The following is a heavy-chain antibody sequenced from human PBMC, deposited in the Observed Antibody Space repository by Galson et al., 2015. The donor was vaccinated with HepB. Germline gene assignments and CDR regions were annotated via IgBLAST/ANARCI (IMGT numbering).Heavy chain of an antibody. CDR1: GSTFTSYD. J-gene: IGHJ4*02. D-gene: IGHD5-12*01. V-gene: IGHV1-8*01. CDR3: ARGGGIVATTNFDY. Sequence: SVTVSCKASGSTFTSYDINWVRQATGQGLEWMGWMNPNSGNTGYAQKFQGRVTMTRNTSISTAYMELSSLRSKDTAVYYCARGGGIVATTNFDYWGQGTLVTVSS. CDR2: MNPNSGNT.